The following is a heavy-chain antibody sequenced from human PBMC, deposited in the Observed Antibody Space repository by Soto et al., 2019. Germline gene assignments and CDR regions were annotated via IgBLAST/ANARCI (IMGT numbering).Heavy chain of an antibody. V-gene: IGHV4-39*01. CDR3: ARPRYGSSRGGFDS. J-gene: IGHJ4*02. Sequence: QLQLQESGPGLVKPSETLSLTCTVSGGSIRNTHYYWDWIRQPPGKGLEWVATVYYSGTTYYSPSLKSRVTISVDTSNNQFSLKLSSVTTADTAVYYCARPRYGSSRGGFDSWGQGTLVTVSS. D-gene: IGHD2-15*01. CDR1: GGSIRNTHYY. CDR2: VYYSGTT.